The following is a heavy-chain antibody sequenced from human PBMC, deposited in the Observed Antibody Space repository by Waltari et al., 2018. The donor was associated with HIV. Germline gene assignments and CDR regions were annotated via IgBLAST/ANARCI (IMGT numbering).Heavy chain of an antibody. CDR2: INSDGSST. CDR3: ASGYSSSWRSDYYYYGMDV. J-gene: IGHJ6*02. CDR1: GFPVSRYW. V-gene: IGHV3-74*01. D-gene: IGHD6-13*01. Sequence: EVQLVESGGGLVQPGRSLRLSCAASGFPVSRYWLPWVRQAPGKGLVWVSRINSDGSSTSYADSVKGRFTISRDNAKNTLYLQMNSLRAEDTAVYYCASGYSSSWRSDYYYYGMDVWGQGTTVTVSS.